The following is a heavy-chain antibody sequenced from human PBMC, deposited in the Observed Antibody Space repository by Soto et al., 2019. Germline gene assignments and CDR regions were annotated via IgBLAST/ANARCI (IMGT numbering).Heavy chain of an antibody. CDR1: GYTFTSYG. Sequence: ASVKVSCKASGYTFTSYGISWVRQAPGQGLEWMGWISAYNGNTNYAQKLQGRVTMTTDTSTSTAYMELRSLRSEDTALFYCKTFAPYDAFDVWGQGIMVTVSS. CDR2: ISAYNGNT. CDR3: KTFAPYDAFDV. V-gene: IGHV1-18*01. J-gene: IGHJ3*01.